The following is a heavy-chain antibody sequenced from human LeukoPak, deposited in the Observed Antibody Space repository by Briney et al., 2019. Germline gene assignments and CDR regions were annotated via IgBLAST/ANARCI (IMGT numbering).Heavy chain of an antibody. V-gene: IGHV6-1*01. J-gene: IGHJ3*02. CDR3: ARTKLRTGAFDI. CDR1: GDSVSSNRAA. Sequence: SQTLSLNCAISGDSVSSNRAAWHWIRQSPSRGLEWLGRTYYRSKWYNDYAVSVKSRITINPDTSKNQFSLQLNSVTPEDTAVYYCARTKLRTGAFDIWGQGTMVTVSS. D-gene: IGHD1-1*01. CDR2: TYYRSKWYN.